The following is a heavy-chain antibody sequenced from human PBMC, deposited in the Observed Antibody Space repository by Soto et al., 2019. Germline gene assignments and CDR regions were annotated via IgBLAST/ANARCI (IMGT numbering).Heavy chain of an antibody. V-gene: IGHV4-31*03. CDR1: GGSISSGGYY. CDR3: ARGHQRHCSGGSCSTRRNSGYDSTYFDY. Sequence: SETLSLTCTVSGGSISSGGYYWSWIRQHPGKGLEWIGYIYYSGSTYYNPSLKSRVTISVDTSKNQFSLKLSSVTAADTAVYYCARGHQRHCSGGSCSTRRNSGYDSTYFDYWGQGTLVTVSS. J-gene: IGHJ4*02. D-gene: IGHD2-15*01. CDR2: IYYSGST.